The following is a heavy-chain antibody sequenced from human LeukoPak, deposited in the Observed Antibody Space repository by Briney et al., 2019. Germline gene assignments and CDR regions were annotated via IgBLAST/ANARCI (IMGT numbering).Heavy chain of an antibody. CDR2: ISSSSSYI. CDR1: GFTFSSYS. D-gene: IGHD6-13*01. Sequence: GSLRLSCAASGFTFSSYSMNWVRQAPGKGLEWVSSISSSSSYIYYADSVKGRFTISRDNAKNSLYLQMNSLRAEDTAVYYCARRGIAAAGTGGGFDPWGQGTLVTVSS. J-gene: IGHJ5*02. CDR3: ARRGIAAAGTGGGFDP. V-gene: IGHV3-21*01.